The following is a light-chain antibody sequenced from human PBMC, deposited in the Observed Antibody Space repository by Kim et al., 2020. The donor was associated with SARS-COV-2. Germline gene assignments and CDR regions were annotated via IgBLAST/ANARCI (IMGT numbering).Light chain of an antibody. CDR1: QSISSY. Sequence: TQSPSSLSASVGDRVTITCRTSQSISSYLNWYQQKPGKAPKFLIYAASNLQSGVPSRFSGSGSGTDFTLTITSLQPEDFATYYCQQSHSTPRTFGQGTKVDIK. CDR3: QQSHSTPRT. V-gene: IGKV1-39*01. J-gene: IGKJ1*01. CDR2: AAS.